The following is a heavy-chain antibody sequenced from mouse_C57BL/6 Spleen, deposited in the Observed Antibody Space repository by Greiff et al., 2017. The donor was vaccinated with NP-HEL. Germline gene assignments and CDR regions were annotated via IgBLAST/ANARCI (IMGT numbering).Heavy chain of an antibody. CDR2: IDPSDSYT. CDR1: GYTFTSYW. Sequence: VQLQQPGAELVMPGASVKLSCKASGYTFTSYWMHWVKQRPGQGLEWIGEIDPSDSYTNYNQKFKGKSTLTVDKSSSTAYMQLSSLTSEDSAVYYCASGYSNSFAYWGQGTLVTVSA. D-gene: IGHD2-5*01. J-gene: IGHJ3*01. CDR3: ASGYSNSFAY. V-gene: IGHV1-69*01.